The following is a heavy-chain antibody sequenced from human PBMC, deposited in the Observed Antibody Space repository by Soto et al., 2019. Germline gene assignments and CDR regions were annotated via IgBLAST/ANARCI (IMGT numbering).Heavy chain of an antibody. CDR1: GGSFSGYY. CDR3: ARRARYCSGGSCYKDAFDI. CDR2: INHSGST. Sequence: SETLSLTCALYGGSFSGYYWSWIRQHPGKGLEWIGEINHSGSTNYKPFLKSRVTISVDASKNQFSLKLSSVTAADTAVYYCARRARYCSGGSCYKDAFDIWGQGTMVTVSS. V-gene: IGHV4-34*01. J-gene: IGHJ3*02. D-gene: IGHD2-15*01.